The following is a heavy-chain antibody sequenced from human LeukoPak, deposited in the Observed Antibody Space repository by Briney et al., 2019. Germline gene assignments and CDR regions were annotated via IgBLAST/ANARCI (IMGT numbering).Heavy chain of an antibody. V-gene: IGHV1-24*01. CDR3: ATDRRGLGATDY. Sequence: ASVKVSCKVSGYTLTELSMHWVRQAPGKGLEWMGGFDPEDGETIYAQKFQGGVTMAEDTSTDTAYMELSSLRSEDTAVYYCATDRRGLGATDYWGQGTLVTVSS. CDR2: FDPEDGET. D-gene: IGHD1-26*01. J-gene: IGHJ4*02. CDR1: GYTLTELS.